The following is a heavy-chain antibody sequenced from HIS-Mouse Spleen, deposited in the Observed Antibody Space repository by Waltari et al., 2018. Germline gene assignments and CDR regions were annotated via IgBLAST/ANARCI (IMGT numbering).Heavy chain of an antibody. J-gene: IGHJ2*01. Sequence: QLQLQESGPGLVKPSETLSLTCTVSGGSISSSSYYWGWIRQPPGKGLEWIGSIYYSGGTYYNPSLKSRVTISVDTSKNQFALKLSSVTAADTAVYYCASLPSYWYFDLWGRGTLVTVSS. CDR1: GGSISSSSYY. CDR2: IYYSGGT. CDR3: ASLPSYWYFDL. V-gene: IGHV4-39*01.